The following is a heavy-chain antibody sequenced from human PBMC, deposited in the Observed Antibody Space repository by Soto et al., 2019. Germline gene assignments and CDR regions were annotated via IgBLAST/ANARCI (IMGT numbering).Heavy chain of an antibody. CDR2: IYYSGST. CDR3: AREGFSSSWYLGTDYYYYYGMDV. CDR1: GGSISSGDYY. J-gene: IGHJ6*02. V-gene: IGHV4-30-4*01. D-gene: IGHD6-13*01. Sequence: TLSLTCTVSGGSISSGDYYWSWIRQPPGKGLEWIGYIYYSGSTYYNPSLKSRVTISVDTSKNQFSLKLSSVTAADTAVYYCAREGFSSSWYLGTDYYYYYGMDVWGQGTTVTVSS.